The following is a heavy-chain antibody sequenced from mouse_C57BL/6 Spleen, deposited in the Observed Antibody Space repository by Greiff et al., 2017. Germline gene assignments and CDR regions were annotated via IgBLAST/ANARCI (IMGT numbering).Heavy chain of an antibody. J-gene: IGHJ2*01. CDR1: GYSFTGYY. CDR3: ARPYGNYVRGNYGFDY. Sequence: EVQLQESGPELVKPGASVKISCKASGYSFTGYYMNWVKQSPEKSLEWIGEINPSTGGTTYNQKFKAKATLTVDKSSSTAYMQLKSLTSEDSAVYYCARPYGNYVRGNYGFDYWGQGTTLTVSS. D-gene: IGHD2-1*01. CDR2: INPSTGGT. V-gene: IGHV1-42*01.